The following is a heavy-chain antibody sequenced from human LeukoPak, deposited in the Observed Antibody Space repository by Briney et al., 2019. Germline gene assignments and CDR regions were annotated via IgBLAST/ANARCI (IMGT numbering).Heavy chain of an antibody. J-gene: IGHJ4*02. Sequence: GGSLRLSCAASGFTFSDYYMRWIRQAPGKGLEWISYISSSGSTIYYADSVKGRFTISRDNAKNSLYLQINSLRAEDTAVYYCATSMIYGDLDYWGQGTLVTVSS. D-gene: IGHD4-17*01. CDR2: ISSSGSTI. V-gene: IGHV3-11*01. CDR3: ATSMIYGDLDY. CDR1: GFTFSDYY.